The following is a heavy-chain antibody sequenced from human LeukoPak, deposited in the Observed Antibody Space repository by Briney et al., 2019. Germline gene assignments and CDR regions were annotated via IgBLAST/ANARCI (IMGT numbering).Heavy chain of an antibody. CDR2: ISAYNGKT. V-gene: IGHV1-18*01. CDR3: ARDLDSSGYYRPDAFDI. J-gene: IGHJ3*02. CDR1: GYTFARYG. Sequence: ASVKVSCKGSGYTFARYGVSWVRQAPGQGLEWMGWISAYNGKTDFAQKLQGRVIMTTDTSTSTAYMELRSLRSDDTAVYYCARDLDSSGYYRPDAFDIWGQGTRVTVSS. D-gene: IGHD3-22*01.